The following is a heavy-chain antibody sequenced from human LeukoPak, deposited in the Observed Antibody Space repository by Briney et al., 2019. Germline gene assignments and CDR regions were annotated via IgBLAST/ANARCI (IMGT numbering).Heavy chain of an antibody. CDR1: GYTFTGYH. V-gene: IGHV1-2*02. Sequence: ASVKVSCKASGYTFTGYHMHWVRQAPGQGLEWMGWINPNSGGTNYAQKFQGRVTMTRDTSISTAYMELSRPRSDDTAVYYCARGSSVIRYFDWLLSYDAFDIWGQGTMVTVSS. CDR3: ARGSSVIRYFDWLLSYDAFDI. D-gene: IGHD3-9*01. CDR2: INPNSGGT. J-gene: IGHJ3*02.